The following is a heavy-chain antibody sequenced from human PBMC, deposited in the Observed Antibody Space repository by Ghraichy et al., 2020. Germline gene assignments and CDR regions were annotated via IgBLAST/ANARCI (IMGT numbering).Heavy chain of an antibody. J-gene: IGHJ4*02. CDR1: GGSISSSSHY. V-gene: IGHV4-39*01. CDR2: IYYSGST. CDR3: ARHYCASGAYYPPGY. D-gene: IGHD3-22*01. Sequence: SETLSLTCTVSGGSISSSSHYWGWIRQPPGKGLEWIGHIYYSGSTNYNPSLKSRVTISIDTSRDQFSLNLSSVTAAATAVYYCARHYCASGAYYPPGYWGPGTLVTVSS.